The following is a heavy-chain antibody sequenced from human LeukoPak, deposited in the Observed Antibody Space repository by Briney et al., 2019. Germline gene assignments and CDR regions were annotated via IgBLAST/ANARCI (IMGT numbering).Heavy chain of an antibody. Sequence: GGSLRLSCAASGFTFNSYGMHWVRQAPGKGLEWVAVISYDGSNKYYADSVKGRFAISRDNSKNTLYLQMNSLRAEDTAVYYCAREPDIVVVVAATDAFDIWGQGTMVTVSS. V-gene: IGHV3-30*03. D-gene: IGHD2-15*01. CDR3: AREPDIVVVVAATDAFDI. J-gene: IGHJ3*02. CDR2: ISYDGSNK. CDR1: GFTFNSYG.